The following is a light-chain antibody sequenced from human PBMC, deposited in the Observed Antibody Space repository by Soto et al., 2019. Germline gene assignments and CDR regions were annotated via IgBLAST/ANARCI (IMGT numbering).Light chain of an antibody. Sequence: EIVLTQSPATLSLSPGERATLSCRASQSVSTYLAWYQQKPGQAPRLRIYDASSSATGVPASISGSGSGTDLTLTIISHEPEDSAVYYCQQRRNSVQTFGKGTNEEIK. CDR2: DAS. V-gene: IGKV3-11*01. CDR3: QQRRNSVQT. J-gene: IGKJ1*01. CDR1: QSVSTY.